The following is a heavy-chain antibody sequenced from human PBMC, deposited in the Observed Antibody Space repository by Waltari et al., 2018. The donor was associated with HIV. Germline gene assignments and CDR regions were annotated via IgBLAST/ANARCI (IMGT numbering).Heavy chain of an antibody. CDR2: IYYSGST. J-gene: IGHJ3*02. V-gene: IGHV4-39*02. Sequence: QLQLQESGPGLVQPSETLSLTCTVSGCSISSSSYYWGWIRQPPGKGLEWIGSIYYSGSTYYNPSLKSRVTISVDTSKNQFSLKLSSVTAADTAVYYCARERRPDAFDIWGQGTMVTVSS. CDR3: ARERRPDAFDI. CDR1: GCSISSSSYY.